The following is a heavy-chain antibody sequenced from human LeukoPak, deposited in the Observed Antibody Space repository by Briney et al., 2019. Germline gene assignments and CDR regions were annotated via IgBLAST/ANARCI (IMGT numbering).Heavy chain of an antibody. V-gene: IGHV7-4-1*02. CDR3: VRGIDTTGYFNY. CDR2: INTNTGSP. CDR1: GYTFSTYP. J-gene: IGHJ4*02. Sequence: GASVTVSCKASGYTFSTYPMNWVRQAPGQGLEWMGWINTNTGSPTYAQGLTRRFVFSLDTSVSTAFLQINSLKAEDTALYYCVRGIDTTGYFNYWGQGTLVTVSS. D-gene: IGHD3-22*01.